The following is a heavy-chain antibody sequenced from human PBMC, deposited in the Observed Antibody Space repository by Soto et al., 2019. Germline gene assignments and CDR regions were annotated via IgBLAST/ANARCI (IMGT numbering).Heavy chain of an antibody. J-gene: IGHJ5*02. V-gene: IGHV4-39*01. CDR1: GGSINSSSYF. D-gene: IGHD6-19*01. CDR3: ARHYSSGSRNWFDP. Sequence: SETLSLTCSVSGGSINSSSYFWGWVRQPPGKGLEWIGSIYYSVSTYYNPSLRRRVTISVDTSKNQFSLKLSSVTAADTAVFYCARHYSSGSRNWFDPWGQGTLVTVSS. CDR2: IYYSVST.